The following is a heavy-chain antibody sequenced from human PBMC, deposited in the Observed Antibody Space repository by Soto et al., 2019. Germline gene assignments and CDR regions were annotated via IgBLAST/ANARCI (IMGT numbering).Heavy chain of an antibody. J-gene: IGHJ6*02. CDR2: IYYSGST. Sequence: QVQLQESGPGLVKPSETLSLTCTVSGGSISSYYWSWIRQPPGKGLEWIGYIYYSGSTNYNPSLKSRVTISVDTSKNQFSLKLSSVTAADTAVYYCARERGYSYGFPSYGMDVWGQGTTVTVSS. V-gene: IGHV4-59*01. D-gene: IGHD5-18*01. CDR3: ARERGYSYGFPSYGMDV. CDR1: GGSISSYY.